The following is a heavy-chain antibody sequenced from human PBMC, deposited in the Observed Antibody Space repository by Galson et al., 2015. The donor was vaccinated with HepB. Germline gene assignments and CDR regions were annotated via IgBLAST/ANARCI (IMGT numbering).Heavy chain of an antibody. J-gene: IGHJ5*01. D-gene: IGHD5-18*01. CDR1: GFAFDTHA. V-gene: IGHV3-23*01. Sequence: SLRLSCAASGFAFDTHAMSWVRQAPGRGLEWISGISGNGDSTFYADSVKGRFTVSRDNSNNMLYLQMNSLGAEDAGLYFCAKGYGLFDSWRQGNLVTVSS. CDR2: ISGNGDST. CDR3: AKGYGLFDS.